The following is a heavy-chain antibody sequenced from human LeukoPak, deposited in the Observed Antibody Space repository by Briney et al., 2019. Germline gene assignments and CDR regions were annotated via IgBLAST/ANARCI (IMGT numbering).Heavy chain of an antibody. CDR2: IIPIFGTA. Sequence: GASVKVSCKASGYTFTNYAISWVRQAPGQGLEWMGGIIPIFGTANYAQKFQGRVTITTDESTSTAYMELSSLRSEDTAVYYCARVSAHYDSSSFDYWGQGTLVTVSS. CDR1: GYTFTNYA. CDR3: ARVSAHYDSSSFDY. J-gene: IGHJ4*02. V-gene: IGHV1-69*05. D-gene: IGHD3-22*01.